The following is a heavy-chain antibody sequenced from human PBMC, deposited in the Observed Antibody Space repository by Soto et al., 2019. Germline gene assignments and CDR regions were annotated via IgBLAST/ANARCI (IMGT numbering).Heavy chain of an antibody. CDR2: ISTYSGNT. CDR1: GYTFSSYS. CDR3: ARDNGYYDL. J-gene: IGHJ4*02. Sequence: ASVKVSFKTSGYTFSSYSINWVRQAPGQGLEWMAWISTYSGNTHYAERVQGRVTVTLDKSARTAFMEMRGLTSDDTAVYFCARDNGYYDLWGQGTLVTVSS. V-gene: IGHV1-18*04.